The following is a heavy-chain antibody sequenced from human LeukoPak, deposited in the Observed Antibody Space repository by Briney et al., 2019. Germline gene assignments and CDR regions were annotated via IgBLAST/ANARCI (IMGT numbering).Heavy chain of an antibody. CDR3: ARCPRSTVTTGPFDY. CDR2: IIPILDIT. Sequence: SVKVSCKASGGTFSSYAISWVRQAPGQGLECMGRIIPILDITNYAQKFQGRVTITTDESTSTAYMELSSLRSEDTAVYYCARCPRSTVTTGPFDYWGQGTLVTVSS. J-gene: IGHJ4*02. D-gene: IGHD4-11*01. CDR1: GGTFSSYA. V-gene: IGHV1-69*04.